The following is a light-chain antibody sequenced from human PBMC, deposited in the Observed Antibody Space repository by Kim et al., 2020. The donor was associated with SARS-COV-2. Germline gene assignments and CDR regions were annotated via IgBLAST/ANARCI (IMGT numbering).Light chain of an antibody. J-gene: IGKJ4*01. CDR1: PSFSRSY. CDR2: GAT. Sequence: LFPWEMASLSCGANPSFSRSYLACYQQKPGHAPRLLVFGATSRATGIPDMFSGSGSGTDFTLTISRLEPEESAMYYYQQWRSSPLTFGGGTKLEI. V-gene: IGKV3-20*01. CDR3: QQWRSSPLT.